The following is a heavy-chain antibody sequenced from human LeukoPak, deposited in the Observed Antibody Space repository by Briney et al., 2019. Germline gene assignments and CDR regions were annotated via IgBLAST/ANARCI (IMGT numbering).Heavy chain of an antibody. Sequence: GGSLRLSCAASGFTFSSYSMNWVRQAPGEGLEWVSYISSSSSTIYYADSVKGRFTISRDNAKNSLYLQMNSLRAEDTAVYYCARSVLDGYNDFDYWGQGTLVTVSS. D-gene: IGHD5-24*01. CDR1: GFTFSSYS. V-gene: IGHV3-48*04. CDR2: ISSSSSTI. CDR3: ARSVLDGYNDFDY. J-gene: IGHJ4*02.